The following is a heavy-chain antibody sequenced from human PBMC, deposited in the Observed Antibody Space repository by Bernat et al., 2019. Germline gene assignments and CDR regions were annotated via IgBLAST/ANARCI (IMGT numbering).Heavy chain of an antibody. Sequence: EVQLVESGGGLVQPGGSLRLSCAASGFTFSSHEMNWVRQAPGKGLEWVSYISSSGSSIYYADSVKGRFTISRDNAKNSLYLQMNSLRAEDTAVYYCGIQYGSSACFDYWGQGTLLTVSS. CDR2: ISSSGSSI. V-gene: IGHV3-48*03. D-gene: IGHD6-6*01. CDR3: GIQYGSSACFDY. J-gene: IGHJ4*02. CDR1: GFTFSSHE.